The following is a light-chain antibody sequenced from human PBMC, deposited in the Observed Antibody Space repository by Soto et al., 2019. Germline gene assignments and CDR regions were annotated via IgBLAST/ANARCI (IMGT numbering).Light chain of an antibody. CDR3: QQYYNYST. CDR1: QTISSW. CDR2: DAS. J-gene: IGKJ1*01. Sequence: DIQMTQSPSSLSASVGDRVTITCRASQTISSWLAWYQQKPGKAPDLLIYDASRLAGGVPSRFSGSESGTEFTLTIASLQPDDFATYFCQQYYNYSTVGQGTKGDIK. V-gene: IGKV1-5*01.